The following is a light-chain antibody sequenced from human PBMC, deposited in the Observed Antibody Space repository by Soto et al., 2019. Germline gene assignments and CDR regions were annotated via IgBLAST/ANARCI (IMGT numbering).Light chain of an antibody. CDR3: AAWDDSLSGWV. Sequence: QSVLPQPPSASGTPGQRVTISCSGSSSNIGSNYVYWYQQLPGTAPKLLIYSNNQRPSGVPDRFSGSKSGTSASLAISGRRSEDEADYYCAAWDDSLSGWVFGGGTKLPVL. CDR1: SSNIGSNY. V-gene: IGLV1-47*02. J-gene: IGLJ3*02. CDR2: SNN.